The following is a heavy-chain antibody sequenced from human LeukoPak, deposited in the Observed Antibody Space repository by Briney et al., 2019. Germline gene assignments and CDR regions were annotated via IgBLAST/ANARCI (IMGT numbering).Heavy chain of an antibody. CDR2: ISAYNGNT. D-gene: IGHD2-8*02. Sequence: ASVKVSCKASGYPFKTYGISWVRQAPGQGLEWMGWISAYNGNTNYAQNLQGRVTMTTDTSTSTAYMELRSLRSDDTAVYYCARWQYWDTGGYFDYWGQGTLVTVSS. CDR3: ARWQYWDTGGYFDY. CDR1: GYPFKTYG. V-gene: IGHV1-18*01. J-gene: IGHJ4*02.